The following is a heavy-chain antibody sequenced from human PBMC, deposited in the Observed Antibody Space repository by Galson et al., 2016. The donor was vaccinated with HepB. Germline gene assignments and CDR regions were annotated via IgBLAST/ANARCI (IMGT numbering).Heavy chain of an antibody. J-gene: IGHJ5*02. Sequence: SLRLSCAASGFTFSNYAMSWVRQASRKGLESVCTISRSGGSPYYADPLKGRFTLSRDNSKNTLYLQMNSLRFEEPALYYFAKDNRRGFYSGWFDPWCQGTLVTVSS. D-gene: IGHD3-3*01. V-gene: IGHV3-23*01. CDR1: GFTFSNYA. CDR2: ISRSGGSP. CDR3: AKDNRRGFYSGWFDP.